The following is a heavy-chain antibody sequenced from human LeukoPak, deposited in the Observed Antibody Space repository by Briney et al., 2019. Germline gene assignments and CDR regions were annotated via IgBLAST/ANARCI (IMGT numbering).Heavy chain of an antibody. Sequence: SETLSLTCAVYGGSFSGYYWSWIRQPPGKGLEWIGEINHSGSTNYNPSLKSRVTISVDTSKNQFSLKLSSVTAADTAVYYCARRYYYSSGMYVWRKETTVTVSS. J-gene: IGHJ6*04. CDR2: INHSGST. CDR1: GGSFSGYY. CDR3: ARRYYYSSGMYV. V-gene: IGHV4-34*01.